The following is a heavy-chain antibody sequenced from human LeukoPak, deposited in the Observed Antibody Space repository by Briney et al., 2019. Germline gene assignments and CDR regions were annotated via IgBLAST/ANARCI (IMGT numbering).Heavy chain of an antibody. Sequence: GASVKVSCKASGYTFTNYAIQWVRQVPGQRLEWMGWISAYNGNTNYAQKLQGRVTMTTDTSTSTAYMELRSLRSDDTAVYYCAREGDCSSTSCYWDPWGQGTLVTVSS. CDR1: GYTFTNYA. D-gene: IGHD2-2*01. V-gene: IGHV1-18*01. J-gene: IGHJ5*02. CDR3: AREGDCSSTSCYWDP. CDR2: ISAYNGNT.